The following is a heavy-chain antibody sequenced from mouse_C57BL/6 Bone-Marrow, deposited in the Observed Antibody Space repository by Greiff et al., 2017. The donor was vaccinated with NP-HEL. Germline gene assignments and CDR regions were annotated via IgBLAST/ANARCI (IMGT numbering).Heavy chain of an antibody. CDR1: GFSLTSYG. Sequence: VQLQESGPGLVQPSQSLSITCTVSGFSLTSYGVHWVRQSPGKGLEWLGVIWRGGSTDYNAAFMSRLSITKDNSKSQVFLKMNSLQADDTAIYYCAKMTTMVTTRYAMDYWGQGTSVTVSS. CDR2: IWRGGST. D-gene: IGHD2-2*01. J-gene: IGHJ4*01. CDR3: AKMTTMVTTRYAMDY. V-gene: IGHV2-5*01.